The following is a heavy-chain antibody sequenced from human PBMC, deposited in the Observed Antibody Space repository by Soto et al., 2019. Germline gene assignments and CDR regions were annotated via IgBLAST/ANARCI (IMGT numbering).Heavy chain of an antibody. Sequence: SETLSLTCAVSGGSISSGGYSWSWIRQPPGKGLEWIGYIYHSGSTYYNPSLKSRVTISVDTSKNQFSLKLSSVTAADTAVYYWARNLGNYGDGAFVFGGRGTLVPVSS. CDR2: IYHSGST. V-gene: IGHV4-30-2*01. CDR1: GGSISSGGYS. J-gene: IGHJ4*02. D-gene: IGHD4-17*01. CDR3: ARNLGNYGDGAFVF.